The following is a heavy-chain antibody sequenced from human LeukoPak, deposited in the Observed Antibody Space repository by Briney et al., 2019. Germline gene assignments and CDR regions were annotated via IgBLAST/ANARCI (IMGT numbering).Heavy chain of an antibody. CDR3: ARVRTGDFPIPCDCVDV. CDR1: GESVRAPVTGFF. D-gene: IGHD2-21*01. Sequence: NTSETLSLTCAVFGESVRAPVTGFFWSWIRQSPGKGLEWIGEINHSGPTNYNPSLKSRVTISAESSKNHFSLKMTPATATDPAVYYWARVRTGDFPIPCDCVDVWGIGTAVTISS. V-gene: IGHV4-34*01. CDR2: INHSGPT. J-gene: IGHJ6*04.